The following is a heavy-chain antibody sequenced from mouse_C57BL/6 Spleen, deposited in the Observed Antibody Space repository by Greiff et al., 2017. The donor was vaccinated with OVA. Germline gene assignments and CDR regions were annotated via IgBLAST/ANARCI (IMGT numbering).Heavy chain of an antibody. J-gene: IGHJ3*01. CDR2: ISYDGSN. CDR3: ARGGLGKPSFAY. V-gene: IGHV3-6*01. CDR1: GYSITSGYY. Sequence: EVQLQQSGPGLVKPSQSLSLTCSVTGYSITSGYYWNWIRQFPGNKLEWMGYISYDGSNNYNPSLKNRISITRDTSKNQFFLKLNSVTTEDTATYYCARGGLGKPSFAYWGQGTLVTVSA. D-gene: IGHD4-1*01.